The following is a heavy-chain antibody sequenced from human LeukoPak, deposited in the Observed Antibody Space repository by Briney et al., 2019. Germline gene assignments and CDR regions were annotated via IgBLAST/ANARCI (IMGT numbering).Heavy chain of an antibody. Sequence: GGSLRLSCAASGFTFSSFALHWVRQAPGKGLEWVAVTSYDGTTKYYADSVKGRFTISRDNSKKTLYLQMNSLRAEDTAVYYCAKGVYGSRSTSLADVWGQGTLVTVSS. CDR1: GFTFSSFA. CDR2: TSYDGTTK. V-gene: IGHV3-30*04. J-gene: IGHJ4*02. CDR3: AKGVYGSRSTSLADV. D-gene: IGHD3-10*01.